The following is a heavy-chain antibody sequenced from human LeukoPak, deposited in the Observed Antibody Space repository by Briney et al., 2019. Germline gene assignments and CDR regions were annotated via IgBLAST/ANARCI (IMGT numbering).Heavy chain of an antibody. CDR2: IYTSGST. CDR1: GGSIGSYY. CDR3: ARGGNYWPQWWFDP. Sequence: SETLSLTCTVSGGSIGSYYWSWIRQPAGKGLEWIGRIYTSGSTNYNPSLKSRVTMSLDASKNQFSLELNSVTPADTAVYYCARGGNYWPQWWFDPWGRGTLVSVSS. V-gene: IGHV4-4*07. D-gene: IGHD1-26*01. J-gene: IGHJ5*02.